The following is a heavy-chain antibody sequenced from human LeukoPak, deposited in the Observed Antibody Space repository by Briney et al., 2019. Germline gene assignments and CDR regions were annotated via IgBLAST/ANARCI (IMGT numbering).Heavy chain of an antibody. CDR3: ARAPSSGWCFDY. Sequence: GGSLRLSCAASGFTFSSYSMNWVRQAPGKGLEWVSSISSSSSYIYYADSVKGRFTISRDNAKNSLYLQMNSLRAEDTAVYYCARAPSSGWCFDYWGQGTLVTVSS. CDR2: ISSSSSYI. D-gene: IGHD6-19*01. J-gene: IGHJ4*02. CDR1: GFTFSSYS. V-gene: IGHV3-21*01.